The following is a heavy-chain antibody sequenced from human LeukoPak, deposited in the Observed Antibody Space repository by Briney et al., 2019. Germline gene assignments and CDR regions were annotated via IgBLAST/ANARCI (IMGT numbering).Heavy chain of an antibody. Sequence: ASVKVSCKVSGYTLTELSMHWVRQAPGKGLEWMGGFDPEDGETIYAQKFQGRVTMTEDTSTDTAYMELSSLRSEDTAVYYCATSTRYSSSWPARWFDPWGQGTLVTVSS. CDR2: FDPEDGET. V-gene: IGHV1-24*01. D-gene: IGHD6-13*01. J-gene: IGHJ5*02. CDR3: ATSTRYSSSWPARWFDP. CDR1: GYTLTELS.